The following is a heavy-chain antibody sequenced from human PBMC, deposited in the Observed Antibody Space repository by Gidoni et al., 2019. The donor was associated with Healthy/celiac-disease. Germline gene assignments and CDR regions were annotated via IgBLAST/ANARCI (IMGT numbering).Heavy chain of an antibody. D-gene: IGHD6-6*01. Sequence: QLQLQESRPGLVKPSETLSLTCTVSGGSISSSSYDWGWIRQPPGKGLEWIGSIYYSGSTYYNPSLKSRVTISVDTSKNQFSLKLSSVTAADTAVYYCARLGRGGIAARPCYFDYWGQGTLVTVSS. V-gene: IGHV4-39*01. CDR2: IYYSGST. CDR3: ARLGRGGIAARPCYFDY. J-gene: IGHJ4*02. CDR1: GGSISSSSYD.